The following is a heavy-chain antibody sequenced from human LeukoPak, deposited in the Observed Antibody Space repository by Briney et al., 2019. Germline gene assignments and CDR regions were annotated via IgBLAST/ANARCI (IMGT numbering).Heavy chain of an antibody. V-gene: IGHV4-59*08. J-gene: IGHJ4*02. D-gene: IGHD1-26*01. CDR1: GGSISSYY. CDR2: IYYSGST. Sequence: SETLSLTCTVSGGSISSYYWSWIRQPPGKGLEWIGYIYYSGSTNHNPSLKSRVTISVDTSKNQFSLKLSSVTAADTAVHYCARRGSYDFTHFDYWGQGTLVTVSS. CDR3: ARRGSYDFTHFDY.